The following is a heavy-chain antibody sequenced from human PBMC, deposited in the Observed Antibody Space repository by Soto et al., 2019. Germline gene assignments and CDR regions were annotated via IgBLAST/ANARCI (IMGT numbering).Heavy chain of an antibody. CDR1: GFTFSSYA. CDR2: ISGTGGNT. V-gene: IGHV3-23*01. J-gene: IGHJ4*02. Sequence: PGGSLRLSCAASGFTFSSYAMTWVRQDPGKGLEWVSTISGTGGNTYYADSVKGRFNISRDNSKTTVYLQMNSLRAEDTAVYYCVKAVYLLDFDYWGQGTLVTVSS. D-gene: IGHD1-20*01. CDR3: VKAVYLLDFDY.